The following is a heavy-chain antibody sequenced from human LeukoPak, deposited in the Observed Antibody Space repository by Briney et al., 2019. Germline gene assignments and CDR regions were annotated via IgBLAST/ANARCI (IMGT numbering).Heavy chain of an antibody. D-gene: IGHD6-19*01. CDR2: IYPGDSDT. CDR3: ARHISSGWYYVDY. CDR1: GYSFTSFS. V-gene: IGHV5-51*01. Sequence: GRSLKISCKGSGYSFTSFSIGWVRRMPGKGLEWMGIIYPGDSDTRYSPSFQGLVTISADKSVSTAYLQWSSLKASDTAMYYCARHISSGWYYVDYWGQGTLVTVSS. J-gene: IGHJ4*02.